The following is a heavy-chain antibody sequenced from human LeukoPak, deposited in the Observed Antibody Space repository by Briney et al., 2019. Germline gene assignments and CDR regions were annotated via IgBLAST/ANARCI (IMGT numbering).Heavy chain of an antibody. V-gene: IGHV3-66*01. D-gene: IGHD6-13*01. Sequence: PGGSLRLSCAASGFTVSSNYMSWVRQAPGKGLEWVSIIYGSGDTYYADSVKGRFTISRDNSKNTLYLQMNSLRAEDTAVYYCAKVRPEQQLPYWGQGTLVTVSS. CDR2: IYGSGDT. CDR3: AKVRPEQQLPY. J-gene: IGHJ4*02. CDR1: GFTVSSNY.